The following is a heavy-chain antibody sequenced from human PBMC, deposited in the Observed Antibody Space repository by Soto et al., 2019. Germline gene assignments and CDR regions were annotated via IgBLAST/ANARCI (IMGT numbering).Heavy chain of an antibody. V-gene: IGHV1-69*12. CDR1: GGTFSSYA. Sequence: QVQLVQSGAEVKKPGSSVKVSCKASGGTFSSYAISWVRQAPGQGLEWMGGIIPIFGTANYAQKFQGRVTITADDSTSTDYMELSGLRSEDTALYYGAGSTIVGGAPPYRYGMDVWGQGAPVTVSS. CDR2: IIPIFGTA. J-gene: IGHJ6*02. D-gene: IGHD3-10*01. CDR3: AGSTIVGGAPPYRYGMDV.